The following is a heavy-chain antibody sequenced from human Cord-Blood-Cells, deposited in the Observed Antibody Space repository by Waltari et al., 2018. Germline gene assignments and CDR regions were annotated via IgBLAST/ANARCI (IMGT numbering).Heavy chain of an antibody. CDR3: ARAFPHGYDYYYYYRDV. V-gene: IGHV1-69*01. Sequence: QVQRVQSGAEVKKPGSSVKVSCKASGGTFSSYAISWVRQAPGQGLEWMGGSIPIFGTANYAQEIQGRVTITADESASTAYMRLSSLRSKDTAVYYCARAFPHGYDYYYYYRDVWGKGTTVTVSS. CDR2: SIPIFGTA. CDR1: GGTFSSYA. D-gene: IGHD5-12*01. J-gene: IGHJ6*03.